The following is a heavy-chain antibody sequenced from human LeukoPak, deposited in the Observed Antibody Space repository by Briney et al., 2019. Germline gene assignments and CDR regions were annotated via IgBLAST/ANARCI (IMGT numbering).Heavy chain of an antibody. Sequence: ASVKVSCKASGYIFSSYGISWVRQAPGQGLEWMGWISAYNGNTNYAQKLQGRVTMTTDTSTSTAYMELRSLRSDDTAVYYCARLPDNLTGYTRDHWFDPWGQGTLVTVSS. D-gene: IGHD3-9*01. CDR2: ISAYNGNT. V-gene: IGHV1-18*01. CDR1: GYIFSSYG. CDR3: ARLPDNLTGYTRDHWFDP. J-gene: IGHJ5*02.